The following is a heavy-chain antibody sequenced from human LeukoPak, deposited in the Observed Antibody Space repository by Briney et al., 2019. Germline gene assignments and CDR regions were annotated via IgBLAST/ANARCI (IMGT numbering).Heavy chain of an antibody. V-gene: IGHV3-20*01. CDR2: FNWNGGST. Sequence: GGSLTLSCAASGFTFDDYGMSWVRQAPVKGLEGVYGFNWNGGSTGYADSVKGRFTISRDNAKNSLYLQMNSLRAEDTALYHCARIGYCSSTSCSLWGAFDIWGQGTMVTVSS. J-gene: IGHJ3*02. CDR3: ARIGYCSSTSCSLWGAFDI. CDR1: GFTFDDYG. D-gene: IGHD2-2*01.